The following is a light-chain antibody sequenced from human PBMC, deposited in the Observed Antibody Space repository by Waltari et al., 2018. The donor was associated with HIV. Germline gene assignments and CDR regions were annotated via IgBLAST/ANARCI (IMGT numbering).Light chain of an antibody. Sequence: QSVLTQPPSVSAAPGQTVTISCSGSSPNIGSNRVFGYQQLPGTAPKLLIYDNTKRPSGIPDRFSGSKSGTLATLGITGLQTGDEADYYCGTWDSSLSAVLFGGGTKLTVL. CDR2: DNT. J-gene: IGLJ2*01. CDR1: SPNIGSNR. V-gene: IGLV1-51*01. CDR3: GTWDSSLSAVL.